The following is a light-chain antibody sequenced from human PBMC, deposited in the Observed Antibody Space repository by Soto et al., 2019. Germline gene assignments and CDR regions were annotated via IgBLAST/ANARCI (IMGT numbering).Light chain of an antibody. V-gene: IGKV1D-12*01. CDR2: AAS. J-gene: IGKJ4*01. CDR1: QYISTW. CDR3: QQADSFPLT. Sequence: DIQMTQSPSSVSASVGDRIIITCRASQYISTWLAWYQQKPGEAPKLLIFAASRLHGGVPSRFSGSGSGTDFPLTINNLQPEDFATYYCQQADSFPLTFGGGTKVEVK.